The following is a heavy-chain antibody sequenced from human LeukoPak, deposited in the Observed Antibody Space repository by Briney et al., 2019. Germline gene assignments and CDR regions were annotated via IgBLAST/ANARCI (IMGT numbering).Heavy chain of an antibody. D-gene: IGHD2-2*01. J-gene: IGHJ3*02. V-gene: IGHV3-30*02. CDR3: ASSLVPAALGAFDI. CDR1: GFTFSSYG. CDR2: IRYDGSNK. Sequence: PGGSLRLSCAASGFTFSSYGMHWVRQAPGKGLEWVAFIRYDGSNKYYADSVKGRFTISRDNSKNTLYLQMNSLRAEDTAVYYCASSLVPAALGAFDIWGQGTMVTVSS.